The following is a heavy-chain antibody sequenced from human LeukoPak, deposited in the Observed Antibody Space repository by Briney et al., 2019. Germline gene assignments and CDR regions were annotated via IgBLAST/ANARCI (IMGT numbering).Heavy chain of an antibody. J-gene: IGHJ4*02. CDR3: ARGLDYDSSGYYGAPYGY. CDR2: IYYSGST. V-gene: IGHV4-59*01. D-gene: IGHD3-22*01. Sequence: PSETLSLTCTVSGGSISSYYWSWIRQPPGKGLEWIGYIYYSGSTNYNPSLKSRVTISVDTSKNQFSLKLSSVTAADTAVYYCARGLDYDSSGYYGAPYGYWGQGTLVTVSP. CDR1: GGSISSYY.